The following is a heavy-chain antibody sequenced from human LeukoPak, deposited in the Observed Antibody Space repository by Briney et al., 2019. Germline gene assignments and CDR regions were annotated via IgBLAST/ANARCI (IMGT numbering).Heavy chain of an antibody. CDR2: IWYDGSNK. CDR1: GFTFSSYG. Sequence: GGSLRLSCAASGFTFSSYGMHWVRQAPGKGLEWVAVIWYDGSNKYYADSVKGRFTISRDNSKNTLYLQMNSLRAEDTAVYYCARELIDYYYYMDVWGKGTTVTVSS. V-gene: IGHV3-33*01. CDR3: ARELIDYYYYMDV. J-gene: IGHJ6*03. D-gene: IGHD3-16*01.